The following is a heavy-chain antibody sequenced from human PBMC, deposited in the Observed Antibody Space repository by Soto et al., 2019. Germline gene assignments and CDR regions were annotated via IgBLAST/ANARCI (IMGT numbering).Heavy chain of an antibody. CDR1: GGSFSGYY. V-gene: IGHV4-34*01. CDR2: INHSGST. J-gene: IGHJ2*01. Sequence: QVQLQQWGAGLLKPSETLSLTCGVYGGSFSGYYWSWIRQPPGKGLEWIGEINHSGSTNYNPSLKSRFTISVDTSKNQFSLKLISVTAADTAVYYCASKYDFWSGFPEWFFDLWGRGTLVTVSS. CDR3: ASKYDFWSGFPEWFFDL. D-gene: IGHD3-3*01.